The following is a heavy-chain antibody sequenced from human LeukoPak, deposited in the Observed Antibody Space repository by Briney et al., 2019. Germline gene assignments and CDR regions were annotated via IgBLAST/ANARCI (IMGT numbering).Heavy chain of an antibody. CDR3: ARDQRDGLD. Sequence: PSETLSLTCTVSGASISSYYWSWIRQPPGKGLEWIGYIYYSGSTNYNPSLKSRVTISVDMSKNQFSLKLSSVTAADTAVYYCARDQRDGLDWGQGTLVTVSS. J-gene: IGHJ4*02. CDR2: IYYSGST. D-gene: IGHD5-24*01. CDR1: GASISSYY. V-gene: IGHV4-59*01.